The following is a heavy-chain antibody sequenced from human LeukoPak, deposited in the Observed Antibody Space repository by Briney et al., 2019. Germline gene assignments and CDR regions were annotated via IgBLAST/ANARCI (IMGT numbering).Heavy chain of an antibody. CDR2: INPNSGGT. J-gene: IGHJ4*02. D-gene: IGHD3-10*01. Sequence: ASVKVSCKASGYTITGYYMHWVRQAPGQGLEWMGRINPNSGGTNYAQKFQGRVTITRDTSISTAYMELSRLRSDDTAVYYCARDTSGSKPFDYWGQGTLVTVSS. CDR3: ARDTSGSKPFDY. CDR1: GYTITGYY. V-gene: IGHV1-2*06.